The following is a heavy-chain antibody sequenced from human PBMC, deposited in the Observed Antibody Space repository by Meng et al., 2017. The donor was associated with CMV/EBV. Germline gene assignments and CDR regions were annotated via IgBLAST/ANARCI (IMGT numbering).Heavy chain of an antibody. D-gene: IGHD3-22*01. CDR1: GFTFSSYA. J-gene: IGHJ6*02. Sequence: GESLKISCAASGFTFSSYAMHWVRQAPGKGLEWVAVISYDGINKYYADSVKGRFTISRDNSKNTLYLQMNSLRAEDTAVYYCARDRITMIVRGVYGMDVWGQGTTVTVSS. CDR3: ARDRITMIVRGVYGMDV. CDR2: ISYDGINK. V-gene: IGHV3-30*04.